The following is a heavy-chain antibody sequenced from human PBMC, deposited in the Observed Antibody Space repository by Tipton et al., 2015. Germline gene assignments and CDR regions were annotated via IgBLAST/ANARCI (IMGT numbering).Heavy chain of an antibody. J-gene: IGHJ5*02. V-gene: IGHV4-59*01. CDR1: GGSISHYY. CDR3: ARGGNNWFDP. Sequence: TLSLTCTVSGGSISHYYLSWIRQPPGKGLEWFGHIYYSGSTNYNPSLKSRVTMSVDTSKNQFSLKLTSVTAADTAVYYCARGGNNWFDPWGQGTLVTVSS. CDR2: IYYSGST. D-gene: IGHD2-15*01.